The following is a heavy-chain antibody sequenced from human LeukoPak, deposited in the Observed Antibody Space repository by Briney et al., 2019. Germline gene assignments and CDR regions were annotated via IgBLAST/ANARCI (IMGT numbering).Heavy chain of an antibody. J-gene: IGHJ1*01. CDR3: ARDEAGYSSD. CDR2: ITYDGGTT. Sequence: GGSLRLSCAASGFTFSTYAMHWVRQAPGKGLEHVSSITYDGGTTYYANSVKGRFTISRDNSKNTLYLQMGSLRDEGMSVYYCARDEAGYSSDWGQGTLVPVSS. V-gene: IGHV3-64*01. CDR1: GFTFSTYA. D-gene: IGHD6-19*01.